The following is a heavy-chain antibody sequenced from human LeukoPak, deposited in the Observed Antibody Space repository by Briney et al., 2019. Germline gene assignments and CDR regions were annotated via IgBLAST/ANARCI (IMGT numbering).Heavy chain of an antibody. CDR3: ARPRIAAAGTPFDY. CDR1: GGSFSGYY. D-gene: IGHD6-13*01. CDR2: INHSGST. J-gene: IGHJ4*02. Sequence: SETLSPTCAVYGGSFSGYYWSWIRQPPGKGLEWIGEINHSGSTNYNPSLKSRVTISVDTSKNQFSLKLSSVTAADTAVYYCARPRIAAAGTPFDYWGQGTLVTVSS. V-gene: IGHV4-34*01.